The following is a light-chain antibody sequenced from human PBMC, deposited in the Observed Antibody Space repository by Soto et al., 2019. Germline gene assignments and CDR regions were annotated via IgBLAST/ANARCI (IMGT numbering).Light chain of an antibody. J-gene: IGLJ3*02. CDR1: SSDVGGHNF. CDR2: EVT. V-gene: IGLV2-14*01. CDR3: NSYTSTFTWV. Sequence: QSALTQPASVSGSPGQSITISCTGTSSDVGGHNFVSWYQHHPGKAPKLMIYEVTHRPSGISDRFSGSKSGNTASLTISGLQAEDAADYYCNSYTSTFTWVFGGATKLTVL.